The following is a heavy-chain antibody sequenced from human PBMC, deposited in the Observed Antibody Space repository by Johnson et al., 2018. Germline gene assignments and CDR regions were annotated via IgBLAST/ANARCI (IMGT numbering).Heavy chain of an antibody. Sequence: VQLVESGGGLVQPGRSXRLSCAASGFTFDDYAMHWVRQAPGKGLEWVSSISSTSGYIDYADSVKGRFTISRDNAKKSLYLQMNSLRVEDTAVYYCAWGYCSSTSCRPWYYYGMDVWGQGTTVTVSS. V-gene: IGHV3-21*01. CDR2: ISSTSGYI. J-gene: IGHJ6*02. D-gene: IGHD2-2*01. CDR3: AWGYCSSTSCRPWYYYGMDV. CDR1: GFTFDDYA.